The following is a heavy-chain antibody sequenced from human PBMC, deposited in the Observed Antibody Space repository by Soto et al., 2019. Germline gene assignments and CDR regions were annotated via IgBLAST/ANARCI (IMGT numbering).Heavy chain of an antibody. Sequence: QVQLVQSGAEVKKPGASVKVSCKASGYTFTSYGISWVRQAPGQGLEWMGWISAYNGNTNYAQKLQGRVTMTTDTSTSTAYMELRSLRSEDTAVYYCSREPRSRGYYYGENYYYYYGMDVWGQGTTVTVSS. CDR3: SREPRSRGYYYGENYYYYYGMDV. CDR1: GYTFTSYG. V-gene: IGHV1-18*01. CDR2: ISAYNGNT. J-gene: IGHJ6*02. D-gene: IGHD3-22*01.